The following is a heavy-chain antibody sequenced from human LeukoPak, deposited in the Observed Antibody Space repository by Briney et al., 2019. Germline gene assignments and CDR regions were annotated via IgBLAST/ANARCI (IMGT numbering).Heavy chain of an antibody. V-gene: IGHV3-43*01. CDR1: GFTFDDYT. Sequence: PGGSLRLSCAASGFTFDDYTMHWVRQAPGKGLEWVSLISWDGGSTYYADSVKGRFTISRDNSKNSLYLQMSSPRTEDTALYYCAKAKGFGEFYFDYWGQGTLVTVSS. CDR3: AKAKGFGEFYFDY. J-gene: IGHJ4*02. D-gene: IGHD3-10*01. CDR2: ISWDGGST.